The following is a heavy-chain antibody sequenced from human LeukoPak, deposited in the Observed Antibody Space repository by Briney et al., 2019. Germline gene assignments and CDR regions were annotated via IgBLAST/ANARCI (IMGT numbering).Heavy chain of an antibody. CDR1: GGSFSGYY. V-gene: IGHV4-34*01. J-gene: IGHJ4*02. CDR2: INHSGST. CDR3: ARGPFRGGSGSYYNY. D-gene: IGHD3-10*01. Sequence: SETLSLTCAVYGGSFSGYYWSWIRQPPGKGLEWIGEINHSGSTNYNPSLKSRVTISVDTSKSQFSLKLSSVTAADTAVYYCARGPFRGGSGSYYNYWGQGTLVTVSS.